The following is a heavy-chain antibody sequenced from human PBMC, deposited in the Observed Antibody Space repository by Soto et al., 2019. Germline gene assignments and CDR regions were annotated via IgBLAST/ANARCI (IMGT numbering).Heavy chain of an antibody. V-gene: IGHV1-18*01. Sequence: QLQLMQSGGEAKNPGASVKVSCEASGYSFSTYAISWLRQAPGQGREWMGLITPNNGYTNYAQKFQGSLMLTTDIPSSTAYMELTSLRYDDTAMYYCATSYDSGFDPWGQGTLVSVS. CDR1: GYSFSTYA. J-gene: IGHJ5*02. D-gene: IGHD3-3*01. CDR2: ITPNNGYT. CDR3: ATSYDSGFDP.